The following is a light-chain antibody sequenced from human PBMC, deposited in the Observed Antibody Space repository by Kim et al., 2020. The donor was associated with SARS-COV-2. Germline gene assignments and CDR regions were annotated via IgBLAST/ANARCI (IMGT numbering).Light chain of an antibody. Sequence: SSELTQDPAVSVALGPTVRITCQGDSLRNYYASWYQQKPRQAPVVVIYGRNDRPSWIPDRFSGSNSGNTASLTITGAQAEDEANYYCNSRDSSGNHLVFGGGTQLTVL. CDR2: GRN. J-gene: IGLJ3*02. CDR3: NSRDSSGNHLV. CDR1: SLRNYY. V-gene: IGLV3-19*01.